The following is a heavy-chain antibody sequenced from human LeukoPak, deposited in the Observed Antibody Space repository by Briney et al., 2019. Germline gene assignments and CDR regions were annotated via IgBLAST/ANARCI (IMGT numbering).Heavy chain of an antibody. Sequence: GGSLRLSCAASGFTVSSNYMSWVRQAPGKGLEWVSVIYSGGNTYYADSVKGRFTISRDNSKNTLYLQMNSLRAEDTAVYYCARASFYGDYDYWGQGTLVTVSS. D-gene: IGHD4-17*01. CDR3: ARASFYGDYDY. CDR2: IYSGGNT. V-gene: IGHV3-53*01. CDR1: GFTVSSNY. J-gene: IGHJ4*02.